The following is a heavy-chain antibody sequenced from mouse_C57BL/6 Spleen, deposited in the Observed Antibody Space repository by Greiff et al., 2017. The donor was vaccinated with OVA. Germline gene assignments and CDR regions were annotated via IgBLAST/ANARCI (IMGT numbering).Heavy chain of an antibody. J-gene: IGHJ2*01. Sequence: VQLQQSGAELVRPGASVKLSCTASGFNIKDDYMHWVKQRPEQGLEWIGWIDPENGDTEYASKFQGKATITADTSSNTAYLQLSSLTSEDTAVYSCTTVAYNSNYGYWGQGTTLTVAS. CDR3: TTVAYNSNYGY. V-gene: IGHV14-4*01. D-gene: IGHD2-5*01. CDR2: IDPENGDT. CDR1: GFNIKDDY.